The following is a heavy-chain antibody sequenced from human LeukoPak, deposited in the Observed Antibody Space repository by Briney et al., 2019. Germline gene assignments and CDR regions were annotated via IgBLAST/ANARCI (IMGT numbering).Heavy chain of an antibody. CDR2: IRGSGGST. V-gene: IGHV3-23*01. J-gene: IGHJ5*02. D-gene: IGHD6-13*01. Sequence: GGSLTLSCAASGFTFSSYAMSWVRQAPGKGLEWVSAIRGSGGSTYYAASVKGRFTLVRDNSKKTLYLQMNSLRAEAPAVFFCAKGGGVVAEARSWFDAWGQGTLVTVSS. CDR3: AKGGGVVAEARSWFDA. CDR1: GFTFSSYA.